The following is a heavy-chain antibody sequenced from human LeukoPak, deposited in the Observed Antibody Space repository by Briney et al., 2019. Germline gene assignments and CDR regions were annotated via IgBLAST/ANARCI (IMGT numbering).Heavy chain of an antibody. V-gene: IGHV4-4*02. Sequence: SETLSLTCAVSGGSISSSNWWSWVRQPPGKGLEWIGEIYHSGSTNYNPSLKSRVTISVDKSKNQFSLKLSSVTAADTAVYYCARDRGDGYNSGYFEYWGQGTLVTVSS. CDR3: ARDRGDGYNSGYFEY. D-gene: IGHD5-24*01. CDR2: IYHSGST. J-gene: IGHJ4*02. CDR1: GGSISSSNW.